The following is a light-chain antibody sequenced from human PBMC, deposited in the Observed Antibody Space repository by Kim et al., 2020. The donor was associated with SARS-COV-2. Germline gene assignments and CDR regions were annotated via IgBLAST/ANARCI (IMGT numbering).Light chain of an antibody. Sequence: DIVLTQSPGTLSLSPGERATLSCRASQSVTSSYLARYQQKRGQAPRLLIYSASNRPPGIPVRFGVSGSGTDFTLTICGLEPEDFAVYYCQQYGTSPVTFGQGTKVDIK. J-gene: IGKJ1*01. CDR1: QSVTSSY. V-gene: IGKV3-20*01. CDR3: QQYGTSPVT. CDR2: SAS.